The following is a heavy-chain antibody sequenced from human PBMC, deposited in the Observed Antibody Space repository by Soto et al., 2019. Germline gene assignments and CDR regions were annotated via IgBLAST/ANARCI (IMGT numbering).Heavy chain of an antibody. V-gene: IGHV4-34*01. J-gene: IGHJ4*02. CDR2: INDSGST. Sequence: SETLSLTCAVYGGSFSDYSWTWIRQPPGKGLEWIGEINDSGSTNYTPSLERRVTISRDTSKNRFSLKLGSVTAADTAVYYCARGSHKLHSYDSSGFYHYVDYWGQGSLVTVSS. D-gene: IGHD3-22*01. CDR1: GGSFSDYS. CDR3: ARGSHKLHSYDSSGFYHYVDY.